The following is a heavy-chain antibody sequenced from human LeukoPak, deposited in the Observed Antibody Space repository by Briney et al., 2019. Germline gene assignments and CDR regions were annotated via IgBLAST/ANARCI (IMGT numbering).Heavy chain of an antibody. CDR3: VRAGYDSTWYQDN. V-gene: IGHV4-38-2*01. D-gene: IGHD6-13*01. Sequence: KPSETLSLTCAVSGYSISSGYYSGWIRQPPGKGLEWIGSIYHSGSTYYNPSLKSRVTMSVDTSKNQFSLNLSSVTAADTAVYYCVRAGYDSTWYQDNWGQGTLVTVSS. CDR1: GYSISSGYY. J-gene: IGHJ4*02. CDR2: IYHSGST.